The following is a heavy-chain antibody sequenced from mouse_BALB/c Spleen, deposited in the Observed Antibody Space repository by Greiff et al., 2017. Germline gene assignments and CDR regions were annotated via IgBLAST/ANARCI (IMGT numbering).Heavy chain of an antibody. Sequence: VQLKESGAELVRSGASVKLSCTASGFNIKDYYMHWVKQRPEQGLEWIGWIDPENGDTEYAPKFQGKATMTADTSSNTAYLQLSSLTSEDTAVYYCNGITTVVANYYAMDYWGQGTSVTVSS. CDR2: IDPENGDT. J-gene: IGHJ4*01. CDR1: GFNIKDYY. CDR3: NGITTVVANYYAMDY. V-gene: IGHV14-4*02. D-gene: IGHD1-1*01.